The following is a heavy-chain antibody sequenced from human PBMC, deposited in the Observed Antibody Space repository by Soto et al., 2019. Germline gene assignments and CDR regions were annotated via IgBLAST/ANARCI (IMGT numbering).Heavy chain of an antibody. V-gene: IGHV3-72*01. Sequence: GGSLRLSCATSGFTFSDHFVAWVRQAPGKGLESIGRTKDKFYSFASQYGASVQGRFTISRDDSANSVYLQIDGLKSEDTAVYYCSLIRGVMGYWGQGTLVTVSS. CDR1: GFTFSDHF. CDR3: SLIRGVMGY. D-gene: IGHD3-10*01. J-gene: IGHJ4*02. CDR2: TKDKFYSFAS.